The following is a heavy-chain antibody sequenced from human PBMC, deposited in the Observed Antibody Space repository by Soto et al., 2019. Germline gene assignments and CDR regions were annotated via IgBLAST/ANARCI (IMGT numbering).Heavy chain of an antibody. CDR3: ASRGIAVAGTVYYFDY. D-gene: IGHD6-19*01. V-gene: IGHV3-48*01. CDR2: ISSSSSTI. Sequence: GGSLRLSCAASGFTFSSYSMNWVRQAPGKGLEWVSYISSSSSTIYYADSVKGRFTISRDNVKNSLYLQMNSLRAEDTAVYYCASRGIAVAGTVYYFDYWGQGTLVTVSS. J-gene: IGHJ4*02. CDR1: GFTFSSYS.